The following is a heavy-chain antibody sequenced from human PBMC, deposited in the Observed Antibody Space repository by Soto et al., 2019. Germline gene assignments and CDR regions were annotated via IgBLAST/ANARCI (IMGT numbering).Heavy chain of an antibody. CDR3: ARDHPGGARWFDP. CDR2: IYYSGST. CDR1: GGSFSSGSYY. J-gene: IGHJ5*02. Sequence: QVQLQESGPGLVKPSQTLSLTCTVSGGSFSSGSYYWSWIRQHPGKGLEWIGYIYYSGSTYYSPSLKSRVTISVDTSKNQSSLKLSSVTAADTAVYYSARDHPGGARWFDPWGQGTLVTVSS. D-gene: IGHD3-10*01. V-gene: IGHV4-31*03.